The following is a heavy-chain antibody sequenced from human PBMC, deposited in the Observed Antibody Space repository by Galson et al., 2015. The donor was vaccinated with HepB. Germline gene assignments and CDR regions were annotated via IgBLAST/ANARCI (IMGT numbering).Heavy chain of an antibody. CDR1: GFAFSSHA. J-gene: IGHJ5*02. Sequence: SLRLSCAASGFAFSSHAMGWVRRAPEKGLEWVSSITGDGGTSFYADSVRGRFTISKDNSQKTLFLQMNSLRAEDTALYYCAKIRHLSSNFYPWGQGTLVTVSS. CDR2: ITGDGGTS. CDR3: AKIRHLSSNFYP. D-gene: IGHD4/OR15-4a*01. V-gene: IGHV3-23*01.